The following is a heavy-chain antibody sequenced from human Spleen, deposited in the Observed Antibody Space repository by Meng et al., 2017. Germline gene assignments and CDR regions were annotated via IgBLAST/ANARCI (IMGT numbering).Heavy chain of an antibody. Sequence: SETLSLTCTVSGGSVSSGNYYWSWIRQPPGKGLEWIGYIHYSGSTNYNPSLKSRVTISVDTSKNQFSLKMRSVTAADTAVYYCARDFLGYYWGQGTLVTVSS. J-gene: IGHJ4*02. CDR2: IHYSGST. CDR1: GGSVSSGNYY. D-gene: IGHD2/OR15-2a*01. CDR3: ARDFLGYY. V-gene: IGHV4-61*01.